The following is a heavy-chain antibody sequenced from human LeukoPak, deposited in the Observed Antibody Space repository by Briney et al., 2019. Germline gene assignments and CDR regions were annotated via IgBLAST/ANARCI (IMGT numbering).Heavy chain of an antibody. CDR3: ARSVYDSSGYRFAFDI. CDR2: IYYSGST. D-gene: IGHD3-22*01. V-gene: IGHV4-59*12. J-gene: IGHJ3*02. Sequence: PSETLSLTCTVSGGSISSYYWSWIRQPPGKGLEWIGYIYYSGSTYYNPSLKSRVTISVDTSKNQFSLKLSSVTAADTAVYYCARSVYDSSGYRFAFDIWGQGTMVTVSS. CDR1: GGSISSYY.